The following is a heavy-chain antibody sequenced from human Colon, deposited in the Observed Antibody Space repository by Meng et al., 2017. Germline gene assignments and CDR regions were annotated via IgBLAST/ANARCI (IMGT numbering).Heavy chain of an antibody. CDR2: TSHSGST. J-gene: IGHJ4*02. V-gene: IGHV4-4*02. D-gene: IGHD3-22*01. Sequence: QGQLPASGQGLVNVSETASLTCACSGGSISRSDWWRWVRQPPGKGLEWIGETSHSGSTNYSPSLKSRVTISLDKSKNQLSLKLNSVTAADTAVYYCASSDYYRSDYWGQGTLVTVSS. CDR1: GGSISRSDW. CDR3: ASSDYYRSDY.